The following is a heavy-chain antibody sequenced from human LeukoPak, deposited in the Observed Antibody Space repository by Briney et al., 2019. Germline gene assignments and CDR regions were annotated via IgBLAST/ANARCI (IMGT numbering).Heavy chain of an antibody. CDR3: ARVYQGVSLFDGIDY. V-gene: IGHV3-21*01. CDR1: GFTFSSYS. J-gene: IGHJ4*02. D-gene: IGHD3-10*01. Sequence: GGSLRLSCAASGFTFSSYSMNWVRQAPGKGLEWVSSVSTSSSYINYADSVKGRFTISRDNAKKSLYLQMNSLRAEDTAVYYCARVYQGVSLFDGIDYWGQGTLVTVSS. CDR2: VSTSSSYI.